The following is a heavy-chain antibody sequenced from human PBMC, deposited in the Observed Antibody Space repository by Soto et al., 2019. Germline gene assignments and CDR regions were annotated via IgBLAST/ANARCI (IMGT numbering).Heavy chain of an antibody. CDR2: INHSGST. Sequence: QVQLQQWGAGLLKPSETLSLTCAVYGGSFSGYYWSWIRQPPGKGLEWIGEINHSGSTNYNPSLKIRVTISVDTSKKQFSLKLSSVTAADTAVYYCSRRRYSDGKGVDYWGQGTLVTVSS. V-gene: IGHV4-34*01. J-gene: IGHJ4*02. D-gene: IGHD5-18*01. CDR1: GGSFSGYY. CDR3: SRRRYSDGKGVDY.